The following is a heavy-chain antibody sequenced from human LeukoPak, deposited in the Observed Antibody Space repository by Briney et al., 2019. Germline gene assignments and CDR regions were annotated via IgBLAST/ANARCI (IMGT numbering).Heavy chain of an antibody. CDR1: GGTFSSYA. Sequence: SVKVSCKASGGTFSSYAISWVRQAPGQGLEWMGGIIPIFGTANYAQKFQGRVTITADESTSTAYMELSSLRSEDTAVYYCARSLYSSSWYQTVPLNPSLFDYWGQGTLVTVSS. D-gene: IGHD6-13*01. V-gene: IGHV1-69*01. CDR2: IIPIFGTA. J-gene: IGHJ4*02. CDR3: ARSLYSSSWYQTVPLNPSLFDY.